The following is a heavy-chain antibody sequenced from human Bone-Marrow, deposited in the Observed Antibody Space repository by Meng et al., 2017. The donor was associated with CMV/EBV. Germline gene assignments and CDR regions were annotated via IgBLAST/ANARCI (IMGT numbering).Heavy chain of an antibody. CDR2: ISSSGSTI. D-gene: IGHD3-16*01. Sequence: GESLKISCAASGFIVSNNYMSWVRQAPGRGLEWVSYISSSGSTIYYADSVKGRFTISRDNAKNSLYLQMNSLRAEDTAVYYCARSYTAVTFYYYYGMDVWGQGTTVTVSS. V-gene: IGHV3-11*04. CDR3: ARSYTAVTFYYYYGMDV. J-gene: IGHJ6*02. CDR1: GFIVSNNY.